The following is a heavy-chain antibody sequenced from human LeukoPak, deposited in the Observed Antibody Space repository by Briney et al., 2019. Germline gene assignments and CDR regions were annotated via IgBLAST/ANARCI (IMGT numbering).Heavy chain of an antibody. Sequence: ASVKVSCKASGYTFTSYYIHLVRQAPGQGFEWMAIINPSDGSTTNSQKFQGRVTMTTDTSTSTAYMELRSLRSDDTPVYYCARDRVLQLWLVPVLFDYWGQGTLVTVSS. CDR2: INPSDGST. D-gene: IGHD5-18*01. CDR3: ARDRVLQLWLVPVLFDY. CDR1: GYTFTSYY. J-gene: IGHJ4*02. V-gene: IGHV1-46*01.